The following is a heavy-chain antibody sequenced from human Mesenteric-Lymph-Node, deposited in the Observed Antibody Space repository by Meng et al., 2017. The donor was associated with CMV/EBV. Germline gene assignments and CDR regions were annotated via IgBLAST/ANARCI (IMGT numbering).Heavy chain of an antibody. CDR3: ARDRLGIYGMDV. Sequence: GGSLRLSCAASGFTFNIYSINWVRQAPGKGLEWVSSISSSHDDIDYTDSVKGRFTMSRDNAKNSLYLQMNSLRAEDTAVYYCARDRLGIYGMDVWGQGTTVTVSS. J-gene: IGHJ6*02. V-gene: IGHV3-21*01. CDR1: GFTFNIYS. CDR2: ISSSHDDI. D-gene: IGHD1-26*01.